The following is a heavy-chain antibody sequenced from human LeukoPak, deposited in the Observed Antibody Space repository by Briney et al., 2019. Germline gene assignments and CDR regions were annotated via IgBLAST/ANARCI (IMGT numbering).Heavy chain of an antibody. Sequence: GGSLRLSCAASGFTFSSYSMNWVRQAPGKGLEWVSSISTSSIYIYYADSVKGRFTISRDNAKKSVHLQMNSLRAEDTAVYYCARATQYCSGGSCYDTWFDPWGQGTLVTVSS. J-gene: IGHJ5*02. D-gene: IGHD2-15*01. CDR1: GFTFSSYS. CDR2: ISTSSIYI. CDR3: ARATQYCSGGSCYDTWFDP. V-gene: IGHV3-21*01.